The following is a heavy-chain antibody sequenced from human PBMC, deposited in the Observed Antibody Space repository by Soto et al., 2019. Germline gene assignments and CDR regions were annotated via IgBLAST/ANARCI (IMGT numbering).Heavy chain of an antibody. V-gene: IGHV3-23*01. CDR1: GFTFSSYA. Sequence: VQLLESGGGLVQPGGSLRLSCAASGFTFSSYAMSWVRQAPGKGLEWVSAISGSGGSTYYADSVKGRFTISRDNSKNTLYLQMNSLRAEDTAVYYCAKGVSVSIAARGLAGNYWGQGTLVTVSS. J-gene: IGHJ4*02. CDR2: ISGSGGST. D-gene: IGHD6-6*01. CDR3: AKGVSVSIAARGLAGNY.